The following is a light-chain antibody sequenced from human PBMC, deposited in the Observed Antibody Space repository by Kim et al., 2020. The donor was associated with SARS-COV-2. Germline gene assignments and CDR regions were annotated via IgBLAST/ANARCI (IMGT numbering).Light chain of an antibody. CDR2: WAS. V-gene: IGKV4-1*01. CDR3: QQYYVTPFT. CDR1: QTILYSSNNENY. J-gene: IGKJ4*01. Sequence: DIVMTQSPDSLAVSLGERATINCKSSQTILYSSNNENYLAWYQQKPGQPPKLLIYWASTRESGVPDRFSGSGSGTDFTLTISSLQAEDAAVYFCQQYYVTPFTFGGGTKVDIK.